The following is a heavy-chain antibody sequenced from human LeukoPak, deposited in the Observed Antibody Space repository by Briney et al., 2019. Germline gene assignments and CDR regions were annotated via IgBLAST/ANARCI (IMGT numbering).Heavy chain of an antibody. CDR3: VAMVLVHYFDY. V-gene: IGHV4-39*01. Sequence: SGTLSLTCTVSGGSISSSSYYWGWIRQPPGKGLEWIGSIYYSGSTYYNPSLKSRVTISVDTSKNQFSLKLSSVTAADTAVYYCVAMVLVHYFDYWGQGTLVTVSS. D-gene: IGHD5-18*01. CDR2: IYYSGST. CDR1: GGSISSSSYY. J-gene: IGHJ4*02.